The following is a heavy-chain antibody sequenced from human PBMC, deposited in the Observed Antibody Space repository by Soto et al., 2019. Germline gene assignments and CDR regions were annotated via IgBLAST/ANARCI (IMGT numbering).Heavy chain of an antibody. CDR1: EFSFSKVK. Sequence: PGGAPILSCVSSEFSFSKVKMSLVRPDPGKGREWVGRIKSENESGATDHAAPVKGRFTISRDDSKNTLYLQMNSLETEDTAMYYCTTDGDYGGTDSCYFGYWGQGALVTVS. CDR3: TTDGDYGGTDSCYFGY. J-gene: IGHJ4*02. D-gene: IGHD4-17*01. CDR2: IKSENESGAT. V-gene: IGHV3-15*01.